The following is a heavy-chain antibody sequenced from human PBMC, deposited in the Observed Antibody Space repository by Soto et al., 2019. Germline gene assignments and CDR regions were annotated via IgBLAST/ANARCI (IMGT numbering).Heavy chain of an antibody. Sequence: GGSLRLSCAASGFTFSSYAMSWVRQAPGKGLEWVSAISGSGGSTYYADSVKGRFTISRDNSKNTLYRQMNSLKAEDTAVYYCANTGASYYGMGVCGQGTTVTVYS. CDR1: GFTFSSYA. J-gene: IGHJ6*02. V-gene: IGHV3-23*01. CDR2: ISGSGGST. D-gene: IGHD1-26*01. CDR3: ANTGASYYGMGV.